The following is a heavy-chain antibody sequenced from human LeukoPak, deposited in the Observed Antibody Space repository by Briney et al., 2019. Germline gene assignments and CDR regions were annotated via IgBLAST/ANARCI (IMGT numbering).Heavy chain of an antibody. J-gene: IGHJ4*02. CDR3: ARDVSKYYYDSSGYNY. CDR2: ISSSGSTI. Sequence: PGGSLRLSCAASGFTFSDYYMSWIRQAPGKGLEWVSYISSSGSTIYYADSVKGRFTISRDNAKNSLYLQMNSLRAEDTAVYYCARDVSKYYYDSSGYNYWGQGTLVTVSS. V-gene: IGHV3-11*01. CDR1: GFTFSDYY. D-gene: IGHD3-22*01.